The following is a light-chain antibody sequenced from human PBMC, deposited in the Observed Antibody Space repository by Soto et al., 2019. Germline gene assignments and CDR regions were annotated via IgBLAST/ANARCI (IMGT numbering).Light chain of an antibody. V-gene: IGLV2-8*01. CDR2: EVN. J-gene: IGLJ3*02. CDR1: SSDIGGYNS. Sequence: QSALTQPPSASGSPGQSVTISCTGTSSDIGGYNSVSWYQQHPGKAPRLMIYEVNKRPSGVPDRFSGSESGYTASLTVSGLQTEDGAFYYCSSSVGIYHYLVFGGRTKVTVL. CDR3: SSSVGIYHYLV.